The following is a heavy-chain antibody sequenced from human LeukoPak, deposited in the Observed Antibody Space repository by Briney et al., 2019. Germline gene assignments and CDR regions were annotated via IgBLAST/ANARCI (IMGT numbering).Heavy chain of an antibody. Sequence: GGSLRLSCAASGFTFSSYAMSWVRQAPGKGLEWVPGISGSGGTTHYADSVKGRLTISRDNSKNTVFLQMNSLRAEDTAVYYCATDYYDRSGDYTVDYWGQGTLVTVSS. J-gene: IGHJ4*02. CDR1: GFTFSSYA. CDR3: ATDYYDRSGDYTVDY. D-gene: IGHD3-22*01. CDR2: ISGSGGTT. V-gene: IGHV3-23*01.